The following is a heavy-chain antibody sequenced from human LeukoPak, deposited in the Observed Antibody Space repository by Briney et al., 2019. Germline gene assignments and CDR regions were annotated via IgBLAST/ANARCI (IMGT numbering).Heavy chain of an antibody. CDR3: VRDRAAYSSSWYNWFDP. Sequence: GGSLRLSCAASGFTFSGSSMNWVRQAPGRRLEWVSYISSSSSIYYADSVKGRFTISRDNAKNSLYLQMNSLRDEDTAIYYCVRDRAAYSSSWYNWFDPWGQGTLVTVSS. V-gene: IGHV3-48*02. D-gene: IGHD6-13*01. CDR1: GFTFSGSS. J-gene: IGHJ5*02. CDR2: ISSSSSI.